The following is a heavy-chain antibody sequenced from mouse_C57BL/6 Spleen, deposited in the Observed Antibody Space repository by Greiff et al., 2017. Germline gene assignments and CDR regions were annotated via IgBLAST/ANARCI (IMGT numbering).Heavy chain of an antibody. J-gene: IGHJ4*01. D-gene: IGHD2-2*01. Sequence: QVQLQQPGAELVKPGASVKMSCKASGYTFTSYWITWVKQRPGQGLEWIGDIYPGSGSTNYNEKFKSKATLTVDTSSSTAYMRLSSLTSEDSAVYYCARRYGYDGGGPYAMDYWGQGTSVTVSS. V-gene: IGHV1-55*01. CDR3: ARRYGYDGGGPYAMDY. CDR2: IYPGSGST. CDR1: GYTFTSYW.